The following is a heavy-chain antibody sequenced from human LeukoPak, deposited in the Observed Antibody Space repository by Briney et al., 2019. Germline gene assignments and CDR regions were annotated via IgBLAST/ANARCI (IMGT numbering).Heavy chain of an antibody. Sequence: PGGSLRLSCAASGITFSSYAMSWVRQTPGKGLERVSAIIGSGSSTYYADSVKGRFTISRDNSKNTLYLQMNSLRAEDTALYYCAKLAYRNYGWFDPWGQGTLVTVSS. D-gene: IGHD4-11*01. CDR1: GITFSSYA. J-gene: IGHJ5*02. CDR3: AKLAYRNYGWFDP. V-gene: IGHV3-23*01. CDR2: IIGSGSST.